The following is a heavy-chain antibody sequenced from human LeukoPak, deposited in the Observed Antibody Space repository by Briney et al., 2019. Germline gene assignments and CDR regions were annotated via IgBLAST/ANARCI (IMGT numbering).Heavy chain of an antibody. V-gene: IGHV3-20*04. CDR1: GFTFSSYS. J-gene: IGHJ4*02. D-gene: IGHD3-3*02. CDR2: INWNADTT. Sequence: PGGSLRLSCAASGFTFSSYSMTWVRQAPGKGLEWVSNINWNADTTPYADSVKGRFTISRDNAKNSLYLQMNSLRAEDTALYYCARGLSLFDYWGQGTLVTVSS. CDR3: ARGLSLFDY.